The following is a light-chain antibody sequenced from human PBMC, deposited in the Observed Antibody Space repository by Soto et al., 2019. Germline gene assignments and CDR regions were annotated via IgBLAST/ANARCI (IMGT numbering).Light chain of an antibody. CDR3: MQGTHWQWT. Sequence: DVVMTQSPLSLPVTLGQPASISCKSNQSPVFRDGNTYLNWYQQGPGQSPRRLIYKVSNRDSGVPDRFSGSGSDTDFTLKISRVEAEDVGVYYCMQGTHWQWTFGQGTKVEIK. J-gene: IGKJ1*01. V-gene: IGKV2-30*01. CDR1: QSPVFRDGNTY. CDR2: KVS.